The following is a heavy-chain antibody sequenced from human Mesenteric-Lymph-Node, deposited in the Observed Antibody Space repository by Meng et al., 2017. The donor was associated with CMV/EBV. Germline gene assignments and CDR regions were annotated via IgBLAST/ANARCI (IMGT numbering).Heavy chain of an antibody. CDR3: AKDMGSNYYYYYGMDV. D-gene: IGHD4-11*01. CDR1: GFTFSSHG. Sequence: GESLKISCGASGFTFSSHGMHWVRQAPGKGLEWVAFIRYDGSNKYYADSVKGRFNISRDNSKNTLYLQMNSLRAEDTAVYYCAKDMGSNYYYYYGMDVWGQGTTVTVSS. J-gene: IGHJ6*02. CDR2: IRYDGSNK. V-gene: IGHV3-30*02.